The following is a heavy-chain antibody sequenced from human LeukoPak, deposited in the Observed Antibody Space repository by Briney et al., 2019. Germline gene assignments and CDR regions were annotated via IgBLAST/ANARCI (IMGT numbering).Heavy chain of an antibody. D-gene: IGHD1-7*01. V-gene: IGHV4-30-2*01. Sequence: PSQTLSLTCAVSGGSISSGGYSWRWIRQPPGKGLEWIGYIYHSGSTYYNPSLKSRVTISVDTSKNQFSLKLSSVTAADTAVYYCARDNWNYGSSMDVWGQGTTVTVSS. J-gene: IGHJ6*02. CDR1: GGSISSGGYS. CDR3: ARDNWNYGSSMDV. CDR2: IYHSGST.